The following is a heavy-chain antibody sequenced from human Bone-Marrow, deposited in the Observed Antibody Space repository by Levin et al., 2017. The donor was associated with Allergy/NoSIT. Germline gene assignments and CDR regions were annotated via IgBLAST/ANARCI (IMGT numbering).Heavy chain of an antibody. D-gene: IGHD2-2*01. CDR3: ARDPNYCTITTCYRDY. J-gene: IGHJ4*02. CDR2: IDATSSYI. Sequence: GGSLRLSCAASGFAFSSYNMNWVRQAPGKGLEWVSSIDATSSYIYYADSMKVRFTISRDNAKNSLYLQMNSLRAEDTAVYYCARDPNYCTITTCYRDYWGQGTLVTVSS. CDR1: GFAFSSYN. V-gene: IGHV3-21*01.